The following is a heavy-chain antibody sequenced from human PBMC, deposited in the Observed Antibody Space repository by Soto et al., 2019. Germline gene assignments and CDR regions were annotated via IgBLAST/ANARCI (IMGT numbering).Heavy chain of an antibody. CDR3: ARHMDYDSSGSFDY. D-gene: IGHD3-22*01. CDR1: GGSISSSSYY. CDR2: IYYSGST. Sequence: PSETLSLTCTVSGGSISSSSYYWGWIRQPPGKGLEWIGSIYYSGSTYYNPSLKSRVTISVDTSKNQFSLKLSSVTAADTAVYYCARHMDYDSSGSFDYWGQGTLVTVSS. J-gene: IGHJ4*02. V-gene: IGHV4-39*01.